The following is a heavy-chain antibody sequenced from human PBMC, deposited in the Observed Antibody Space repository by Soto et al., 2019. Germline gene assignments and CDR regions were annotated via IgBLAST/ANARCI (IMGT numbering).Heavy chain of an antibody. Sequence: VQLLESGGGLVQPGGSLRLSCAASGFTFSSYAMSWVRQAPGKGLEWVSAISGSGGSTYYADSVKGRFTISRDNSKHPLYLQMNSLRAEDTAVYYCAKYTYYYDSSGYYGPGYWGQGTLVTVSS. CDR2: ISGSGGST. CDR1: GFTFSSYA. D-gene: IGHD3-22*01. CDR3: AKYTYYYDSSGYYGPGY. J-gene: IGHJ4*02. V-gene: IGHV3-23*01.